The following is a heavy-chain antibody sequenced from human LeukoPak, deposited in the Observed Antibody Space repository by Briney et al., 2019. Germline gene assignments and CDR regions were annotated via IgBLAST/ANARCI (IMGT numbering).Heavy chain of an antibody. J-gene: IGHJ4*02. V-gene: IGHV4-31*03. D-gene: IGHD3-9*01. CDR3: ARDQTGYGPIDY. Sequence: PQTLSLTSTVSGGSITRGGHTSSRIRPHPGKGLEWIGSIYYSGSTYYNPSLKSRVTISVDTSENQFSLKLSSVTAADTAVYYCARDQTGYGPIDYWGQGTLVTVSS. CDR1: GGSITRGGHT. CDR2: IYYSGST.